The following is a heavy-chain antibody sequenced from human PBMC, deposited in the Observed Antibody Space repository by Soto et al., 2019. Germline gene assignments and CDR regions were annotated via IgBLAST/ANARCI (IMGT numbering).Heavy chain of an antibody. CDR2: IFYSGST. J-gene: IGHJ4*02. CDR1: GGSISSGGYS. V-gene: IGHV4-31*03. CDR3: ARGVLH. Sequence: QVQLQESGPGLVKPSQTLSLTCTVSGGSISSGGYSWSWIRQHPGKGLEWIGYIFYSGSTSYNPSLKSRVTISVDTSKNQFSLKVSSVTAADTAVYYCARGVLHWGQGTLVNVSS.